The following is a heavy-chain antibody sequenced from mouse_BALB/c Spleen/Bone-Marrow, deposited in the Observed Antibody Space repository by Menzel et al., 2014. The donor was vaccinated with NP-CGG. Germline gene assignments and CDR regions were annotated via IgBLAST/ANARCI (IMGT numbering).Heavy chain of an antibody. Sequence: VQLQQSGSVLVRPGASVKLSCKASGYTFTSSWMHWAKQRPGQGLEWIEEIHPNSGNTNYNEKFKGKATLTVDTSSSTAYVDLSSLTSEDSAVYYCARSGFDYWGQGTTLTVSS. D-gene: IGHD3-2*02. CDR2: IHPNSGNT. J-gene: IGHJ2*01. V-gene: IGHV1S130*01. CDR3: ARSGFDY. CDR1: GYTFTSSW.